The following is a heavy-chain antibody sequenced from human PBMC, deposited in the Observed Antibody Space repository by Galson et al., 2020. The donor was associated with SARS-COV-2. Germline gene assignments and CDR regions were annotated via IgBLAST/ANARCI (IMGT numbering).Heavy chain of an antibody. CDR1: GFTFSSYA. D-gene: IGHD1-26*01. Sequence: GESLKISCAASGFTFSSYALHWVRQAPGKGLAWVAVISYDGRNKYYADSVKGRVTISRDNSKNTLYLQMNSLRADDTALYYCAKGPYGSDDERCDSWGQGTLVTVSS. CDR2: ISYDGRNK. J-gene: IGHJ4*02. V-gene: IGHV3-30*07. CDR3: AKGPYGSDDERCDS.